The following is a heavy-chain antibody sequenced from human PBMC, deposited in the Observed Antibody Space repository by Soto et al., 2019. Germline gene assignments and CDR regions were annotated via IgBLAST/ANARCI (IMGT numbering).Heavy chain of an antibody. D-gene: IGHD6-19*01. CDR3: ARDLNHIAVAGTVDFP. Sequence: QVQLVQSGAVVKKPGSSVKVSCKASGVTFSSYAISWVLQAPGQGLEWMGGIIPVFGTTNYAQKFQGRVTITADESTSTAYIEVRRLRSEDTAVYYCARDLNHIAVAGTVDFPWGQGTLVTVSS. V-gene: IGHV1-69*12. CDR2: IIPVFGTT. J-gene: IGHJ5*02. CDR1: GVTFSSYA.